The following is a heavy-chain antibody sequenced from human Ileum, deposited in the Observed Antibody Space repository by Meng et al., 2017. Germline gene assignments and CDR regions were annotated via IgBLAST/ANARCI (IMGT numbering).Heavy chain of an antibody. CDR2: IHYSGST. V-gene: IGHV4-34*01. J-gene: IGHJ4*02. CDR1: GDAFTDYY. D-gene: IGHD1-26*01. CDR3: ARRIRGGSYLG. Sequence: QLQLMQWGAGMLKPSEHPSLTCNVYGDAFTDYYWNWSRQPPGKGLEWIGEIHYSGSTNYKPSLESRVTISEDTSQKQFSLRLSSVTAAETAVYYCARRIRGGSYLGWGQGTLVTVSS.